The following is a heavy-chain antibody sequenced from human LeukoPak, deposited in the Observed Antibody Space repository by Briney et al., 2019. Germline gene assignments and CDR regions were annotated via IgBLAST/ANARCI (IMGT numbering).Heavy chain of an antibody. CDR2: ITDSGGRT. V-gene: IGHV3-23*01. D-gene: IGHD4-23*01. CDR3: AKDLAPSTVETPFDY. CDR1: GFTFSSYA. J-gene: IGHJ4*02. Sequence: GSLRLSCAASGFTFSSYAMSWVRQAPGMGLEGVSVITDSGGRTYYADSVKGRFTISRDNSKNTLYLQMKSLRAEDTAVYYCAKDLAPSTVETPFDYWGQGTLVTVSS.